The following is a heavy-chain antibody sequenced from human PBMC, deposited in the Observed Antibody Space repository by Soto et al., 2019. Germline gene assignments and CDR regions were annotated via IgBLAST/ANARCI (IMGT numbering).Heavy chain of an antibody. V-gene: IGHV3-23*01. CDR2: ISGSGVST. J-gene: IGHJ4*02. CDR3: AKDHHMYYFDY. CDR1: GFTFSSYA. Sequence: GGALRLSCAASGFTFSSYAMSWVRQAPGKGLEWVSAISGSGVSTYHADSVKGRFTISRDNSKNTLYLQMNSLRAEDTAVYYCAKDHHMYYFDYWGQGTLVTVS. D-gene: IGHD2-21*01.